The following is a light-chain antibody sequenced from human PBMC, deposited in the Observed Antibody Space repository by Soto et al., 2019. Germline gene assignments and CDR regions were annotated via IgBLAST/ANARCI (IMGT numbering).Light chain of an antibody. CDR2: DVS. CDR3: NSYTGTSTLV. V-gene: IGLV2-14*01. J-gene: IGLJ1*01. Sequence: QSALTQPASVSGSPGQSITISCTGTSIDVGGYNYVSWYQQHPGKAPKLMIYDVSNRPSGVSNRFSGSKSGNTASLTISGLQAEDEADYYCNSYTGTSTLVFGTGTQLTVL. CDR1: SIDVGGYNY.